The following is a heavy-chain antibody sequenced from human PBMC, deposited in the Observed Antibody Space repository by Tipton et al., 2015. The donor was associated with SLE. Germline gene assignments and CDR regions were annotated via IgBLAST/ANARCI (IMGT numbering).Heavy chain of an antibody. CDR1: GGSLSSGSYY. V-gene: IGHV4-61*09. J-gene: IGHJ4*02. CDR3: AGGANYYDSSGYYGY. Sequence: TLSLTCTVSGGSLSSGSYYWSWIRQPAGKGLEWFVHIYTSGSTNSNPSLKSRVTISVDTSKNQFSLKLSSVTAADTAVYYCAGGANYYDSSGYYGYWGQGTLVTVSS. D-gene: IGHD3-22*01. CDR2: IYTSGST.